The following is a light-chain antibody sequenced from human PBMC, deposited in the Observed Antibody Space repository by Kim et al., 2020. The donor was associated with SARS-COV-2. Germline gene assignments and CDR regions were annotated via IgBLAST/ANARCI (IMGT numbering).Light chain of an antibody. V-gene: IGKV3-15*01. CDR3: QQGNT. Sequence: PATLSVATGERATLACRASQSVSSNLAWYQQKPGQAPRLLIYGASTRATGIPARFSGSGSGTEFTLTISSLQSEDFAVYYCQQGNTFGQGTKLEIK. J-gene: IGKJ2*01. CDR2: GAS. CDR1: QSVSSN.